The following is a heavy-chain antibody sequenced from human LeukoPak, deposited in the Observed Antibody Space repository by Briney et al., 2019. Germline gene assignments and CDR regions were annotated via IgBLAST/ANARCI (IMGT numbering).Heavy chain of an antibody. J-gene: IGHJ6*03. CDR2: MYTSGST. Sequence: SETLSLTCTVSGGSISSYYWSWIRQPAGKGLEWIGRMYTSGSTNYNPSLKSRVTMSVDTSKNQFSLKLSSVTAADTAVYYCARESSGSYTPYYYYYMDVWGKGTTVTVSS. D-gene: IGHD1-26*01. CDR3: ARESSGSYTPYYYYYMDV. V-gene: IGHV4-4*07. CDR1: GGSISSYY.